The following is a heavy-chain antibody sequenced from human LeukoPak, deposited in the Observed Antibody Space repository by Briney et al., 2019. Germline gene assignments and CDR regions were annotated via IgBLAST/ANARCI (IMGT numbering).Heavy chain of an antibody. Sequence: GGALRLSCAASRFTFSSYSMNWVCQAPGKGLEWLSSISSSSTYIYYADSVRARFTISRDNSKNRVYLQMNSLRADDTAVYYCARVGYRLQDFDYWGQGALVTVSS. CDR3: ARVGYRLQDFDY. CDR2: ISSSSTYI. CDR1: RFTFSSYS. J-gene: IGHJ4*02. D-gene: IGHD5-24*01. V-gene: IGHV3-21*01.